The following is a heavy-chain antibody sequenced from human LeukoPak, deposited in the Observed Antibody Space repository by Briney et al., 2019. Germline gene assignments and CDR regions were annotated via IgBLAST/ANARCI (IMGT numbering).Heavy chain of an antibody. J-gene: IGHJ4*02. Sequence: SVKDSCKASGGTFSSYAISWVRQAPGQRLEWMVGIIPIFVTANYAQKFQGRVTSTADESTSTGYMELSSLRSEDTAVYYCARAGDSSGYYLYYFDYWGQGTLVTVSS. V-gene: IGHV1-69*13. CDR3: ARAGDSSGYYLYYFDY. CDR1: GGTFSSYA. CDR2: IIPIFVTA. D-gene: IGHD3-22*01.